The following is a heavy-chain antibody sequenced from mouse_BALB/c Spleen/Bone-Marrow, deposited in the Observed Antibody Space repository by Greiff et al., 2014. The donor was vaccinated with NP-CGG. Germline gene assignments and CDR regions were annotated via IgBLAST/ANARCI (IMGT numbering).Heavy chain of an antibody. J-gene: IGHJ2*01. CDR3: ARYRLGTYFDY. CDR1: GFNIKDTY. V-gene: IGHV14-3*02. Sequence: VQLQQSGAELVKPGASVRLSCTASGFNIKDTYMDWVKQRPEQGLEWIGRIDPANGNTKYDPKFQGKATITADTSSNTAYLQLSSLTSEDTAVYYCARYRLGTYFDYWGQGTTLTASS. D-gene: IGHD2-14*01. CDR2: IDPANGNT.